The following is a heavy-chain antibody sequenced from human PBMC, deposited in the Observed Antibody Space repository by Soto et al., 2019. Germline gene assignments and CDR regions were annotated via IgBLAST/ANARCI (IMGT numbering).Heavy chain of an antibody. V-gene: IGHV5-51*01. CDR3: ARPMTKVTAFDY. Sequence: GESLKIACKASGYSSSIYSIGKVRPRHGKGLEWMGIIYPGNSDTRYSPSFQGQVTISADKSISTAYLQWTSLKASDTAMYYCARPMTKVTAFDYWRRGTMVSVS. CDR2: IYPGNSDT. D-gene: IGHD4-17*01. J-gene: IGHJ4*02. CDR1: GYSSSIYS.